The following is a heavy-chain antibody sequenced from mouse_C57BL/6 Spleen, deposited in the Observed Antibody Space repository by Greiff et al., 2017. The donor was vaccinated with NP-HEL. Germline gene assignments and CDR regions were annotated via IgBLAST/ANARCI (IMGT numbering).Heavy chain of an antibody. CDR2: INPSSGYT. CDR3: ARKPRYGSSYDAMDY. CDR1: GYTFTSYW. D-gene: IGHD1-1*01. Sequence: QVQLKESGAELAKPGASVKLSCKASGYTFTSYWMHWVKQRPGQGLEWIGYINPSSGYTKYNQKFKDEATLPADKSSSTAYMQLSSLTYEDSAVYYCARKPRYGSSYDAMDYWGQGTSVTVSS. V-gene: IGHV1-7*01. J-gene: IGHJ4*01.